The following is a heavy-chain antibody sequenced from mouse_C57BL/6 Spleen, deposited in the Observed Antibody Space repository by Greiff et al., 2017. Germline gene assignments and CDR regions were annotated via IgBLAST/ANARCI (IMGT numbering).Heavy chain of an antibody. Sequence: VQLQQPGAELVKPGASVKMSCKASGYTFTSYWITWVKQRPGQGLEWIGDIYPGSGSTNYNEKFKSKATLTVDTSSSTAYMQLSSLTSEDSAVYYCARGGGLQGVAWFAYWGQGTLVTVSA. V-gene: IGHV1-55*01. CDR2: IYPGSGST. CDR1: GYTFTSYW. CDR3: ARGGGLQGVAWFAY. D-gene: IGHD2-4*01. J-gene: IGHJ3*01.